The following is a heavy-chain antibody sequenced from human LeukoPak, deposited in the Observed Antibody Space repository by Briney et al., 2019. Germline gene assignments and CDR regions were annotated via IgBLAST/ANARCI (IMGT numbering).Heavy chain of an antibody. V-gene: IGHV3-23*01. CDR3: AKDIPGSSWQGGYFDY. Sequence: SGGSLRLSCAASGFTFSSYAMSWVRQAPGKGLEWVSAISGSGGSTYYADSVKGRFTISRDNSKNTLYLQMNSLRAEDTAVYYCAKDIPGSSWQGGYFDYWGQGTLVTVSS. CDR1: GFTFSSYA. J-gene: IGHJ4*02. D-gene: IGHD6-13*01. CDR2: ISGSGGST.